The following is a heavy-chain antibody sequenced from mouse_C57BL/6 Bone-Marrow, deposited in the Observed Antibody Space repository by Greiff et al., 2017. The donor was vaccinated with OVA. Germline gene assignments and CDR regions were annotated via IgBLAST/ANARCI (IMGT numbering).Heavy chain of an antibody. D-gene: IGHD2-4*01. J-gene: IGHJ1*03. CDR1: GFSLTSYG. V-gene: IGHV2-2*01. CDR3: ASLMITRYFDV. Sequence: VQVVESGPGLVQPSQSLSITCTVSGFSLTSYGVHWVRQSPGKGLEWLGVIWSGGSTDYNAAFISRLSISKDNSKSQVFFKMNSLQADDTAIYYCASLMITRYFDVWGTGTTVTVSS. CDR2: IWSGGST.